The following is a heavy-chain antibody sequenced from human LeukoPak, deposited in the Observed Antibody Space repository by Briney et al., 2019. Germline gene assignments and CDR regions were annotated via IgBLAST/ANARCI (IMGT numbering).Heavy chain of an antibody. D-gene: IGHD3-22*01. Sequence: GASVKVSCKASGYTFTSYYIHWVRQAPGQGLERMGKINPSGDSTNYAQKFQGRVTMTRDTSISTAYTELSSLRSEDTATYYCARALAHDYYDSSGYYRFDYWGQGTLVTVSS. V-gene: IGHV1-46*01. CDR1: GYTFTSYY. CDR3: ARALAHDYYDSSGYYRFDY. CDR2: INPSGDST. J-gene: IGHJ4*02.